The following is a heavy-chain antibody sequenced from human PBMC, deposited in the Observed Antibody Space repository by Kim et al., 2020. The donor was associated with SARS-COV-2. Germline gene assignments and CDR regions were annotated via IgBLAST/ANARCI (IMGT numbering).Heavy chain of an antibody. CDR3: VRESAGGSGKYVFFCF. Sequence: ASVKVSCKASGYTFIGYCISWVRQVPGQGLEWMGWISAYYGSINYAEGFQGRITLTRDTSTTTAYMELRSLRSDDTAVYYCVRESAGGSGKYVFFCFWGQGNLGTLSS. V-gene: IGHV1-18*04. J-gene: IGHJ4*02. CDR2: ISAYYGSI. CDR1: GYTFIGYC. D-gene: IGHD3-10*01.